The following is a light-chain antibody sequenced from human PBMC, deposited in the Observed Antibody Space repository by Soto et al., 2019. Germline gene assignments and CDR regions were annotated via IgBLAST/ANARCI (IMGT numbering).Light chain of an antibody. J-gene: IGKJ2*01. CDR2: DAS. CDR3: QQYISYPNT. CDR1: QTTNTW. V-gene: IGKV1-5*01. Sequence: DIQMTQFPSTLSASVGDRVTITCRASQTTNTWLAWYQQKPGTAPKLLIYDASSLEGGVPSRFSASGSGPEFTLTISSLQPDDLATYYCQQYISYPNTFGQGTKVEIK.